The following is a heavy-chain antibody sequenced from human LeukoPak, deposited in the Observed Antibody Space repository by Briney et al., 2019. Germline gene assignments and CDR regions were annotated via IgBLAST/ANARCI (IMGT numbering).Heavy chain of an antibody. Sequence: GGSLRLSCAASGFTFSSYEMNWVRQAPGKGLEWVSYISSSGSTIYYADSVKGRFTISRDNAKNSLYLQMNSLRAEDTAVYYCARDQWGGFDTWGQGTMVTVSS. CDR2: ISSSGSTI. CDR1: GFTFSSYE. J-gene: IGHJ3*02. V-gene: IGHV3-48*03. D-gene: IGHD3-10*01. CDR3: ARDQWGGFDT.